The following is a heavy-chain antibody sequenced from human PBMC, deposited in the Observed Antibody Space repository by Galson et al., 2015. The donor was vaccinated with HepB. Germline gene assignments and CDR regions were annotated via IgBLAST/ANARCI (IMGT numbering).Heavy chain of an antibody. CDR3: AYDSSGYFYYYGLDV. V-gene: IGHV4-59*01. D-gene: IGHD3-22*01. J-gene: IGHJ6*02. CDR1: GGSITNSY. Sequence: TLSLTCTVSGGSITNSYWSWIRQPPGKGLEWIGYVSHSGATTYNPSLKSRVTISLQESKNQFSLRLSSVTAADTATYYCAYDSSGYFYYYGLDVWGQGTTVSVSS. CDR2: VSHSGAT.